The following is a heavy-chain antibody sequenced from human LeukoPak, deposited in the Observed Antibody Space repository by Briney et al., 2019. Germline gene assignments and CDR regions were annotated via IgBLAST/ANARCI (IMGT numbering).Heavy chain of an antibody. CDR3: ARGDYYDSSGYYVDASDI. CDR1: GFTFSSYW. D-gene: IGHD3-22*01. V-gene: IGHV3-7*05. Sequence: GGSLRLSCAASGFTFSSYWMSWVRQAPGKGLEWVANIKQDGSAKYYVDSVKGRFTISRDNAKNSLYLQINSLRVEDTAVYYCARGDYYDSSGYYVDASDIWGQGTMVTVSS. CDR2: IKQDGSAK. J-gene: IGHJ3*02.